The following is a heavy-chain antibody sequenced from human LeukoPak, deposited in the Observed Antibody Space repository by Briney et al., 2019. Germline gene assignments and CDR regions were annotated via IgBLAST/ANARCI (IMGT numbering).Heavy chain of an antibody. V-gene: IGHV3-48*04. CDR1: GSPLITFG. J-gene: IGHJ2*01. Sequence: GGPLRLSFAPSGSPLITFGRNWVPQAPGRGRGGVSYISSTSGTIYYADSVKGRFTISRDNAKNSLYLQMNSLRAEDTAVYYCARDYYDSSADLWGRGTLVTVSS. CDR2: ISSTSGTI. CDR3: ARDYYDSSADL. D-gene: IGHD3-22*01.